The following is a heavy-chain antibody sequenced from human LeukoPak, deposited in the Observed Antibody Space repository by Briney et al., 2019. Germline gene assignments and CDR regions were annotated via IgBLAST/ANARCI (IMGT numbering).Heavy chain of an antibody. Sequence: ASVKVSCKASGYTFTSYGISWVRQAPGQGLEWMGWISAYNGNTNYAQKLLGRVTMTTDTSTSTAYMELRSLRSDDTAVYYCARDRAEVWSGIAVAGTRLLDYWGQGTLVIVSS. D-gene: IGHD6-19*01. J-gene: IGHJ4*02. V-gene: IGHV1-18*01. CDR1: GYTFTSYG. CDR2: ISAYNGNT. CDR3: ARDRAEVWSGIAVAGTRLLDY.